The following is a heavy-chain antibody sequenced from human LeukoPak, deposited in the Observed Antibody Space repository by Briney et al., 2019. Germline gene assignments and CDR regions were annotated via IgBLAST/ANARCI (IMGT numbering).Heavy chain of an antibody. CDR1: GGSISSGSYY. CDR2: IYTSGST. J-gene: IGHJ4*02. Sequence: SQTLSLTCTDSGGSISSGSYYWSWIRQPAGKGLEWIGRIYTSGSTNYNPSLNSRVTISVDTSKNQFSLKLSSVTAADTAVYYCASQVFRGRYFDYWGQGTLVTVSS. CDR3: ASQVFRGRYFDY. D-gene: IGHD3-10*01. V-gene: IGHV4-61*02.